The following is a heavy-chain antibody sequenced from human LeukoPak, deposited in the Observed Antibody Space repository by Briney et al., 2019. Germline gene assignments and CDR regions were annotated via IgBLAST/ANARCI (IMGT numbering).Heavy chain of an antibody. CDR1: GGTFNSYA. D-gene: IGHD3-22*01. Sequence: ASVKVSCKTSGGTFNSYAISWVRQAPGQGLEWMGGITAIFRTTNYAQKFQGRVTITADESMSTVYMELSSLRSEDTAVYYCARHSGYHSTMYLDYWGQGTLVTVS. J-gene: IGHJ4*02. CDR2: ITAIFRTT. CDR3: ARHSGYHSTMYLDY. V-gene: IGHV1-69*13.